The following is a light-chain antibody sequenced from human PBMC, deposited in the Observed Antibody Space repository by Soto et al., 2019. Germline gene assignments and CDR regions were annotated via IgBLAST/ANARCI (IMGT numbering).Light chain of an antibody. CDR2: EGS. Sequence: QSALTQPASVSGSPGQSITISCTGTSSDVGSYNLVSWYQQHPGKAPKLMIYEGSKRPSGVSNRFSGSKSGNTASLTISGLQAEDEADYYCCSYAGSSTFAFGGGTPLTVL. V-gene: IGLV2-23*03. CDR3: CSYAGSSTFA. J-gene: IGLJ3*02. CDR1: SSDVGSYNL.